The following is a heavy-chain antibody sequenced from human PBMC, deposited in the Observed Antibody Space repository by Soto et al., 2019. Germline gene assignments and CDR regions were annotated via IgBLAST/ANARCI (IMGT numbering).Heavy chain of an antibody. CDR3: ARHRNYYYGSGFDY. J-gene: IGHJ4*02. V-gene: IGHV3-7*01. D-gene: IGHD3-10*01. CDR2: IKKDGSEK. CDR1: GFTFSSYW. Sequence: EVQLVESGGGLVQPGGSLRLSCAASGFTFSSYWMSWVRQAPGKGLEWVANIKKDGSEKYYVDSVKGRFTISRDNAKNSLYLQMNSLRAEDTAVYYCARHRNYYYGSGFDYWGQGTLVTVSS.